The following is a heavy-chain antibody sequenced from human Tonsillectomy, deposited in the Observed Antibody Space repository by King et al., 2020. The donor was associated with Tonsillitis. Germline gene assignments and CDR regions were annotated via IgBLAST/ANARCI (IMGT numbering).Heavy chain of an antibody. CDR1: GFTFSSYA. D-gene: IGHD1-26*01. CDR2: IRVSGDST. V-gene: IGHV3-23*04. J-gene: IGHJ4*02. Sequence: VQLVESGGGLVQPGGSLRLSCAASGFTFSSYAMSWVRQAPGKGLEWVAAIRVSGDSTYYADTVKGRFTYSSDNSKSTLYLQMNSLRAEDTAVYYCAKGWGADPLDYWGQGTLVTVSS. CDR3: AKGWGADPLDY.